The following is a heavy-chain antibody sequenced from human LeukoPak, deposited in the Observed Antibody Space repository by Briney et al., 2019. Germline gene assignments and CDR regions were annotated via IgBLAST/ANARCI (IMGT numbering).Heavy chain of an antibody. D-gene: IGHD2-8*02. CDR2: MNPNSGNT. CDR1: GYTFTSYD. V-gene: IGHV1-8*03. CDR3: ARGLPSTLVGWFDP. Sequence: GASVKVSCKASGYTFTSYDINWVRQATGQGLEWMGWMNPNSGNTGYAQKFQGRVTITGNTSISTAYMELSSLRSGDAAVYYCARGLPSTLVGWFDPWGQGTLVTVSS. J-gene: IGHJ5*02.